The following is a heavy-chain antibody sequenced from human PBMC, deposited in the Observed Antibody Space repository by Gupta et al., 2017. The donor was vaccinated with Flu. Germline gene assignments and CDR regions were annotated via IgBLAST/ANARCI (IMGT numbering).Heavy chain of an antibody. CDR1: GDSVSSKSIT. CDR2: TYYRSKWYN. CDR3: SGGFDY. J-gene: IGHJ4*02. Sequence: QVQLQQSGPGLVKPSQTLSLTCAISGDSVSSKSITWNWIRQSPSRGLEWLGMTYYRSKWYNDYAVSVKSRITINADTSKNQFFLQLNSVTPDDTAVYYCSGGFDYWGQGTLVTVSS. V-gene: IGHV6-1*01.